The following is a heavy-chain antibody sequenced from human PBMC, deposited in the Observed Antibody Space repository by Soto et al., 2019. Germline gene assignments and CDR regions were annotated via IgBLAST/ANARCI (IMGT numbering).Heavy chain of an antibody. Sequence: GGSLRVSCAASGFTFGSYEMNWVRQAPGKGLEWVSYISSSGSTIYYAVSVKGRFTISRDNAKKSLYLQMNSLRAEDTAVYYCARGYYDFWSGYYGPYGMDVWGQGTTVTVSS. V-gene: IGHV3-48*03. CDR2: ISSSGSTI. D-gene: IGHD3-3*01. J-gene: IGHJ6*02. CDR1: GFTFGSYE. CDR3: ARGYYDFWSGYYGPYGMDV.